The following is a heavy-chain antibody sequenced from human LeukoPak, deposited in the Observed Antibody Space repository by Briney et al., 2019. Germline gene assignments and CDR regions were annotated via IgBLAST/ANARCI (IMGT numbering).Heavy chain of an antibody. CDR3: AAAYDSSGYYPY. D-gene: IGHD3-22*01. V-gene: IGHV4-59*08. CDR2: IYYSGST. Sequence: SETPSLTCTVSGGSISSYYWSWIRQPPGKGLEWIGYIYYSGSTNYNPSLKSRVTISVDTSKNQFSLKLSSVTAADTAVYYCAAAYDSSGYYPYWGQGTLVTVSS. CDR1: GGSISSYY. J-gene: IGHJ4*02.